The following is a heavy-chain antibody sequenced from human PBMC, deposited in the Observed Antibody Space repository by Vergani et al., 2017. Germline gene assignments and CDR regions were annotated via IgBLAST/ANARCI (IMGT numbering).Heavy chain of an antibody. CDR2: ISKDGTHD. Sequence: QVSLVESGGGVVPPGRSPTLTCSASGFGLKNFAMHWVRQAPGKGLEWVATISKDGTHDFYEPSARDRFAVARDNFKNTRYLQMDKLTTDDTAVYFCARDGTDIFVRSSDDSHLLYYWGQGILVTVAS. V-gene: IGHV3-30*03. D-gene: IGHD3-22*01. J-gene: IGHJ4*02. CDR1: GFGLKNFA. CDR3: ARDGTDIFVRSSDDSHLLYY.